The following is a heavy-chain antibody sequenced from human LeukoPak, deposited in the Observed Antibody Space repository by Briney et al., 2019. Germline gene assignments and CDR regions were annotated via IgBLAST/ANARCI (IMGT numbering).Heavy chain of an antibody. CDR3: ARAAVRFGDAFDI. D-gene: IGHD3-10*01. J-gene: IGHJ3*02. V-gene: IGHV4-30-2*01. CDR2: IYHSGST. Sequence: SETLSLTCAVSGGSIGSGGYSWRWLRQPPGKGLEWIGYIYHSGSTYYNPSLKSRVTISVDRSKNQFSLKLSSVTAADTAVYYCARAAVRFGDAFDIWGQGTMVTVSS. CDR1: GGSIGSGGYS.